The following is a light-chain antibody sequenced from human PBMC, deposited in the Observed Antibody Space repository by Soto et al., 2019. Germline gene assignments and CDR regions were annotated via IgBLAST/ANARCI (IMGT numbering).Light chain of an antibody. J-gene: IGKJ2*01. V-gene: IGKV3-15*01. CDR3: QQYNNWPHT. CDR2: GAS. Sequence: EIVMTQSPATLSVSPGERATLSCRASQSVSSNLAWYQQKPGQAPRLLIYGASTRATGIPARFSGSGSGTELTLNISSLQSEDFAVYYCQQYNNWPHTFGQGTKLEIK. CDR1: QSVSSN.